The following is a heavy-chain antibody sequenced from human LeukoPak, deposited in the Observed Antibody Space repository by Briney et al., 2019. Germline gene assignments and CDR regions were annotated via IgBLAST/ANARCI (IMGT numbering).Heavy chain of an antibody. CDR2: IYTAGFT. Sequence: GGSLRLSCAASGFTVSSYYMSWLRQDPGKRPEWLSVIYTAGFTHYADSVKCRFTISRDNSRNTLYFQMDSLRGEDTAIYYSATDYRGYCSGNSCLLYYGMDVWGQGTSVIVSS. CDR1: GFTVSSYY. J-gene: IGHJ6*02. CDR3: ATDYRGYCSGNSCLLYYGMDV. D-gene: IGHD2-15*01. V-gene: IGHV3-53*01.